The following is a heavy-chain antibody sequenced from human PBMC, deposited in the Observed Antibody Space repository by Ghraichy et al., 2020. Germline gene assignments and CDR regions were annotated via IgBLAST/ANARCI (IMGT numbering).Heavy chain of an antibody. V-gene: IGHV3-15*01. J-gene: IGHJ4*02. D-gene: IGHD6-6*01. CDR1: GFTFSNAW. Sequence: GGSLRLSCAASGFTFSNAWMSWVRQAPGKGLEWVGRIKSKTDGGTTDYAAPVKGRFTISRDDSKNTLYLQMNSLKTEDTAVYYCTTDLIHSSSPPLYFDYWGQGTLVTVSS. CDR3: TTDLIHSSSPPLYFDY. CDR2: IKSKTDGGTT.